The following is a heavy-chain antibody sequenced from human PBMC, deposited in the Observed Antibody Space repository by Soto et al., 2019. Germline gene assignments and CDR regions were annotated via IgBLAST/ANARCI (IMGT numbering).Heavy chain of an antibody. J-gene: IGHJ6*02. CDR2: IYYSGST. CDR3: ARGDGSVTAGYYYYGMDV. D-gene: IGHD1-26*01. CDR1: GGSISSYY. Sequence: SETRSLTXTVSGGSISSYYWSWIRQPPGKGLEWIAYIYYSGSTNYNPSLKSRVTISVDTSKNQFSLKLSSVTAADTAVYYCARGDGSVTAGYYYYGMDVWGQGTTVTVSS. V-gene: IGHV4-59*01.